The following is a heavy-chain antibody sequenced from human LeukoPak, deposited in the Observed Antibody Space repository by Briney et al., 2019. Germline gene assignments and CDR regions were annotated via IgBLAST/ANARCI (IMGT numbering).Heavy chain of an antibody. CDR3: ARGLDFNLFDY. Sequence: PGGSLRLSCAASVFTFSTYGMHWVRQAPGKGLEWVALISSDGSNKDYADSVKGRFTISRDNSKNTLYVQMDSLRAEDTAVYYCARGLDFNLFDYWGQGTLVTVSS. J-gene: IGHJ4*02. D-gene: IGHD6-6*01. CDR1: VFTFSTYG. CDR2: ISSDGSNK. V-gene: IGHV3-30*03.